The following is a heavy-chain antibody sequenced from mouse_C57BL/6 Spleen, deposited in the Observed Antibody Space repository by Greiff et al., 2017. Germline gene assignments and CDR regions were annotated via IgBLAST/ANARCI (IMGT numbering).Heavy chain of an antibody. J-gene: IGHJ3*01. D-gene: IGHD2-4*01. CDR3: AIYYDYYGDFAC. CDR2: ISSGSSTI. CDR1: GFTFSDYG. V-gene: IGHV5-17*01. Sequence: DVHLVESGGGLVKPGGSLKLSCAASGFTFSDYGMHWVRQAPEKGLEWVAYISSGSSTIYYADTVKGRFTISRDNAKNTLFLQMTSLRSEDTAMYYCAIYYDYYGDFACWGQGTLVTVSA.